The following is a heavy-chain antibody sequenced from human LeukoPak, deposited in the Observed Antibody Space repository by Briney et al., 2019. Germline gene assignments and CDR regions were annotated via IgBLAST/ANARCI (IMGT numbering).Heavy chain of an antibody. CDR1: GGSVSSGSYY. CDR3: ASGSSPGY. V-gene: IGHV4-61*01. CDR2: IYYSGST. J-gene: IGHJ4*02. D-gene: IGHD1-26*01. Sequence: PSETLSLTCTVSGGSVSSGSYYWSWIRQPPGKGLEWIGYIYYSGSTNYNPSLKSRVTISVDTSKNQFSLKLSSVTAADTAVYYCASGSSPGYWGQGTLVTVSS.